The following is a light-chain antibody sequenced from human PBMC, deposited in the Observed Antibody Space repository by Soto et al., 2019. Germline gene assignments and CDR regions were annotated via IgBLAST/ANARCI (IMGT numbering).Light chain of an antibody. V-gene: IGLV2-8*01. J-gene: IGLJ1*01. Sequence: QSALTQPPSASGSPGQSVTISCTGSSSDVGGYNFVSWYQQHPGKAPKLVTYEVIKRPSGVPDRFSGSKSGNTASLTVSGLQAEDEADYYCSSYADSNIYVFGTGTKLTVL. CDR3: SSYADSNIYV. CDR2: EVI. CDR1: SSDVGGYNF.